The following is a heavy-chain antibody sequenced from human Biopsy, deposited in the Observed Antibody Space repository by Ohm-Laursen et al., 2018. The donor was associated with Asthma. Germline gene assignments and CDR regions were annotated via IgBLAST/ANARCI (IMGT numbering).Heavy chain of an antibody. Sequence: SSVKVSCKASRYSVTTYHVDWVRQAPGQGLEWMGKINPRDGSSNYAQKFQGRLSLTWDTSTSTVYLDLSSLKSDDTAVYYCAVLKVASTANWGPGTLVAVSS. CDR3: AVLKVASTAN. J-gene: IGHJ4*02. CDR2: INPRDGSS. CDR1: RYSVTTYH. V-gene: IGHV1-46*03. D-gene: IGHD5-12*01.